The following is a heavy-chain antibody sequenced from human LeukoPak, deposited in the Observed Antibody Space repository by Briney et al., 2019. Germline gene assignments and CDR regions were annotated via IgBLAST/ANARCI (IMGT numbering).Heavy chain of an antibody. CDR1: GFTFSNYW. V-gene: IGHV3-7*03. CDR2: MRFDGTGM. CDR3: AREKATGPYYFDY. D-gene: IGHD1-1*01. J-gene: IGHJ4*02. Sequence: GGSLRLSCEASGFTFSNYWMSWVRQPPGKGLEWVANMRFDGTGMYDVDSVKGRFSISSDNAKNSVSLQMNSLRVEDTAVYYCAREKATGPYYFDYWGQGILVTVSS.